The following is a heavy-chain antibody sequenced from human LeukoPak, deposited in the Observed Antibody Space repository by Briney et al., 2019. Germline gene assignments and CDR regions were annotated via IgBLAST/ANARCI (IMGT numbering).Heavy chain of an antibody. J-gene: IGHJ5*02. CDR3: ARAIDKALSNWFDP. V-gene: IGHV4-4*07. CDR1: GGSMSSYY. Sequence: PSETLSLTCTASGGSMSSYYWNWIRQPAGKGLEWIGRIYTSGSSHYNPSLKSRVSVSIDTSRNQFSLKLTSVTAADTAVYYCARAIDKALSNWFDPWGQGTLVTVSS. CDR2: IYTSGSS.